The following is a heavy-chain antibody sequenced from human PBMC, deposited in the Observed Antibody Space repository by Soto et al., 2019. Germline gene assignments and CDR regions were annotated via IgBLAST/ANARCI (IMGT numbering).Heavy chain of an antibody. CDR1: GGTFSSYT. CDR3: ARDGITMIYGMDV. J-gene: IGHJ6*02. D-gene: IGHD3-22*01. V-gene: IGHV1-69*04. CDR2: IIPILGIA. Sequence: SVKVSCKASGGTFSSYTISWVRQAPGQGLEWMGRIIPILGIANYAQKFQGRVTITADKSTSTAYTELSSLRSEDTAVYYCARDGITMIYGMDVWGQGTTVTVSS.